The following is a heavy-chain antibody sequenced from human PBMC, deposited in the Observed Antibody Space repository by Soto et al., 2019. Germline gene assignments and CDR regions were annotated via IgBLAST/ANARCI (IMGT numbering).Heavy chain of an antibody. CDR3: AKSARGNYYFDY. V-gene: IGHV3-23*01. CDR2: ISASGGST. D-gene: IGHD1-7*01. J-gene: IGHJ4*02. CDR1: GFTFSTYA. Sequence: GSLRLSCAASGFTFSTYAMNWVRQAPGKGLEWVSGISASGGSTYYADSVKGRFTISRDNSKNTLYLQMNSLSAEDTAVYYCAKSARGNYYFDYWGQGTLVTVSS.